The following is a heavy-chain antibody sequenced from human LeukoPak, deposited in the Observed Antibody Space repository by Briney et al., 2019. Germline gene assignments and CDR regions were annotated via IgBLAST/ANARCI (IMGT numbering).Heavy chain of an antibody. V-gene: IGHV3-7*03. CDR3: AKDLKKGLNFYDSSGNFDY. CDR1: GFTFSSYE. D-gene: IGHD3-22*01. CDR2: INQDRGEI. J-gene: IGHJ4*02. Sequence: PGGSLRLSCAASGFTFSSYEMNWVRQAPGKGLEWVASINQDRGEIYYVDSVRGRFTISRDNAKNSLYLQMHSLRAEDTPVYYCAKDLKKGLNFYDSSGNFDYWGQGTLVPVSS.